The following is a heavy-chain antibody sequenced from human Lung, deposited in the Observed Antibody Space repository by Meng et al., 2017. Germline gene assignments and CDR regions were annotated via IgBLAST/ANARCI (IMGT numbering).Heavy chain of an antibody. J-gene: IGHJ4*02. CDR1: GYTFNAFA. Sequence: GYTFNAFAMNWVRQAPGHGLEWLGWINPNTGNPTYARGFTGRFVFSLDTSVSTAYLEISSLKAEDTAMYYCARDGYPVLGGVSAFDYWGQGTLVTVSS. V-gene: IGHV7-4-1*02. D-gene: IGHD3-16*01. CDR3: ARDGYPVLGGVSAFDY. CDR2: INPNTGNP.